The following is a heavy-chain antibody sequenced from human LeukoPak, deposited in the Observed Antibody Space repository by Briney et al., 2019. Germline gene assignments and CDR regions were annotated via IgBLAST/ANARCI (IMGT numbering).Heavy chain of an antibody. Sequence: SETLSLTCTVSGGSISSSSYYWGWIRQPPGKGLEWIGSIYYSGSTYYNPSLKSRVTISVDTSKNQFSLKLSSVTAADTAVYYCAREYYYDSSGQRDAFDIWGQGTMVTVSS. CDR2: IYYSGST. CDR3: AREYYYDSSGQRDAFDI. V-gene: IGHV4-39*01. D-gene: IGHD3-22*01. J-gene: IGHJ3*02. CDR1: GGSISSSSYY.